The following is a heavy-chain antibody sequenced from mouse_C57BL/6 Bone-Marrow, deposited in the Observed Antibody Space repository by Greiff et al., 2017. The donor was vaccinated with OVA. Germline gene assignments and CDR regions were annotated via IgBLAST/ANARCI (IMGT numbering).Heavy chain of an antibody. CDR3: AINCYYYGSSPFAY. CDR1: GFSLTSYG. J-gene: IGHJ3*01. CDR2: IWSGGST. D-gene: IGHD1-1*01. V-gene: IGHV2-2*01. Sequence: VQLVESGPGLVQPSQSLSITCTVSGFSLTSYGVHWVRQSPGKGLEWLGVIWSGGSTDYNAAFISRLSISKDNSKSQVFFKMNSLQADDTAIYYCAINCYYYGSSPFAYWGQGTLVTVSA.